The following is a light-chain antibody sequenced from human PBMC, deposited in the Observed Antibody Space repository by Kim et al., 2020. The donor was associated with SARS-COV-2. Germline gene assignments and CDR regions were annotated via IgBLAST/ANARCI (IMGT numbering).Light chain of an antibody. V-gene: IGKV1-39*01. J-gene: IGKJ2*01. Sequence: GDRVIITCRASQSVITFLDWYQQRPGKGPKPLIYAASSLQRGVPSRFSGSGSGTDFTLTISSLQPEDFATYYCQQSYTFPYTFG. CDR2: AAS. CDR1: QSVITF. CDR3: QQSYTFPYT.